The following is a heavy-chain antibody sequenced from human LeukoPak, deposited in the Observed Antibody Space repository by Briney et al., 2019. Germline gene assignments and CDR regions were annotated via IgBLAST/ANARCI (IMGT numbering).Heavy chain of an antibody. CDR3: ARVVSPCSGGSCYPGDYYYYMDV. D-gene: IGHD2-15*01. J-gene: IGHJ6*03. CDR2: IYTSGST. CDR1: GGSISSYY. V-gene: IGHV4-4*07. Sequence: PSETLSLTCTVSGGSISSYYWSWIRQPAGKGLEWIGRIYTSGSTNYNPSLKSRVTMSVDTSKYQFSLKLSSVTAADTAVYYCARVVSPCSGGSCYPGDYYYYMDVWGKGTTVTVSS.